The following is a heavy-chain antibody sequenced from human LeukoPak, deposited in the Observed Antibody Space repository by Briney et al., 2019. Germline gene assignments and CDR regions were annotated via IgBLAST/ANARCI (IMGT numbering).Heavy chain of an antibody. CDR3: ARFQYDILGVDAFDI. V-gene: IGHV4-39*07. CDR2: IYYSGST. CDR1: GGSISSSSYY. Sequence: PSETLSLTCTVSGGSISSSSYYWGWIRQPPGKGLEWIGSIYYSGSTYYNPSLKSRVTISVDTSKNQFSLKLSSVTAADTAVYYCARFQYDILGVDAFDIWGQGTMVTVSS. J-gene: IGHJ3*02. D-gene: IGHD3-9*01.